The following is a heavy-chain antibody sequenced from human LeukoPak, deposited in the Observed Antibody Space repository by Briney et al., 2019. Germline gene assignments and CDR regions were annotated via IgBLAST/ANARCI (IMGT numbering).Heavy chain of an antibody. Sequence: GGSLRLSCAASGFTFSNAWMSWVRQAPGKGLEWVANIKQDGSEKYYVDSVKGRFTISRDNAKNSLYLQMNSLRAEDTAVYYCARDPIVAAETDYWGQGTLVTVSS. J-gene: IGHJ4*02. D-gene: IGHD6-13*01. CDR3: ARDPIVAAETDY. CDR1: GFTFSNAW. V-gene: IGHV3-7*03. CDR2: IKQDGSEK.